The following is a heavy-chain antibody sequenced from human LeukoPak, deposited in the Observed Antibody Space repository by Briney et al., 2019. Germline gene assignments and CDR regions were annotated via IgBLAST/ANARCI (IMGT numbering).Heavy chain of an antibody. D-gene: IGHD3-22*01. J-gene: IGHJ4*02. CDR3: ASHPHYYYDSSGYSY. Sequence: SVKGSCEASGGTFSSYAISWVRQAPGQGLEWMGRIIPILGIANYAQKFQGRVTTTADKSTSTAYMELSSLRSEDTAVYYCASHPHYYYDSSGYSYWGQGTLVTVSS. V-gene: IGHV1-69*04. CDR2: IIPILGIA. CDR1: GGTFSSYA.